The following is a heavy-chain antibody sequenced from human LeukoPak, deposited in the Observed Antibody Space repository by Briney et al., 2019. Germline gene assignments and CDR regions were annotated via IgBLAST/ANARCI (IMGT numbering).Heavy chain of an antibody. CDR1: GGSISSSNW. J-gene: IGHJ3*02. V-gene: IGHV4-4*02. CDR3: ARDKREPRYAFDI. CDR2: IYHSGST. Sequence: SETLSLTCAVSGGSISSSNWWSWVRQPPGKGLEWIGEIYHSGSTNYNPSLKSRVTISVDKSKNQFSLKLSSVTAADTAVYYCARDKREPRYAFDIWGQGTMVTVSS. D-gene: IGHD1-26*01.